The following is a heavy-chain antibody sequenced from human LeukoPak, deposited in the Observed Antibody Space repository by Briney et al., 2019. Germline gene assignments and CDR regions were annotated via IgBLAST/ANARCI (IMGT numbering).Heavy chain of an antibody. D-gene: IGHD3-22*01. Sequence: PGGSLRLSCAASGFTFSSYAMHWVRQAPGKGLEWVCLTNWDGTNTLCAGSVKGRFTISRDNNKSSLFLQMNSLKPEDTALYYCAKGDSGHDSIHPPGAFDSWGQGTLVTVSS. V-gene: IGHV3-43D*03. J-gene: IGHJ4*02. CDR2: TNWDGTNT. CDR1: GFTFSSYA. CDR3: AKGDSGHDSIHPPGAFDS.